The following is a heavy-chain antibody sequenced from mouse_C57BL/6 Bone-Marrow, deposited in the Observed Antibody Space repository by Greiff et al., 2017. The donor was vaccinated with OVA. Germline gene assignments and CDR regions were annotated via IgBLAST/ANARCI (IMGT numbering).Heavy chain of an antibody. Sequence: EVKLMESGPGLVKPSQSLSLTCSVTGYSITSGYYWYWIRQFPGNKLEWMGYISYDGSNNYNPSLKNRIPITRDTSKNQLFLKLNSVTTEDTATYYCASAYDGYFYYAMDYWGQGTSVTVSS. CDR2: ISYDGSN. J-gene: IGHJ4*01. CDR1: GYSITSGYY. V-gene: IGHV3-6*01. CDR3: ASAYDGYFYYAMDY. D-gene: IGHD2-3*01.